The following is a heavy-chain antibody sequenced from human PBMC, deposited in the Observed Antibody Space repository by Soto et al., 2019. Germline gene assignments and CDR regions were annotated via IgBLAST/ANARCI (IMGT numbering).Heavy chain of an antibody. CDR3: PRMEWLVQPYYFDY. D-gene: IGHD6-19*01. CDR1: GGSVSSGSYY. Sequence: SETLSLTCTVSGGSVSSGSYYWSWIRQPPGKGLEWIGYIYYSGSTNYNPSLKSRVTISVDTSKNHFSLKLSSVTAADTAVYYCPRMEWLVQPYYFDYWGQGTLVTVSS. V-gene: IGHV4-61*01. J-gene: IGHJ4*02. CDR2: IYYSGST.